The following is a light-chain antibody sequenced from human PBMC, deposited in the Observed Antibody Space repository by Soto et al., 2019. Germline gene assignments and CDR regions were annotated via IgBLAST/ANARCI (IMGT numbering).Light chain of an antibody. V-gene: IGKV3-15*01. Sequence: EIVMTQSPATLSVSPGERATLSCRASQSVGSYLAWYQQKPGQAPRLLIYDASTRATGTPARFSGSGSGTEFSLTISSLQSEDSAVYYCQQYSDWPLTFGQGTKVDIK. CDR3: QQYSDWPLT. CDR2: DAS. J-gene: IGKJ1*01. CDR1: QSVGSY.